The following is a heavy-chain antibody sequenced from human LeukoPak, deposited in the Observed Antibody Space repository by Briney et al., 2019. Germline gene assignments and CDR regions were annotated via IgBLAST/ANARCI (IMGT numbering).Heavy chain of an antibody. D-gene: IGHD2-15*01. CDR2: IDTRDKGSAT. V-gene: IGHV3-73*01. CDR3: TRDGGSWSHLDY. J-gene: IGHJ4*02. Sequence: GGSLKLPCVGFGFXFSDCAIHWVRQASGKGLEWVGRIDTRDKGSATAYAASVRGRFAISRDDSESTAYLQMTGLKTEDTAVYFCTRDGGSWSHLDYWGQGALVTVSS. CDR1: GFXFSDCA.